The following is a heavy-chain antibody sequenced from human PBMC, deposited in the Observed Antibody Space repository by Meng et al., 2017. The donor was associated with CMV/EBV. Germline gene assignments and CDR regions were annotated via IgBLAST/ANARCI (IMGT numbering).Heavy chain of an antibody. V-gene: IGHV3-21*01. CDR1: GFTFSSYS. CDR2: ISSSSSYI. CDR3: ARDGIAVAGIDY. Sequence: GESLKISCAASGFTFSSYSMNWVRQAPGKELEWVSSISSSSSYIYYADSVKGRFTISRDNAKNSLYLQMNSLRAEDTAVYYCARDGIAVAGIDYWGQGTLVTVSS. J-gene: IGHJ4*02. D-gene: IGHD6-19*01.